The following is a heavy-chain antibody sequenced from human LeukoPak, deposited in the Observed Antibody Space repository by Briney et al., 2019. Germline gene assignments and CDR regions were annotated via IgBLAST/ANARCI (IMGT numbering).Heavy chain of an antibody. CDR2: IIPIFGTA. J-gene: IGHJ6*02. V-gene: IGHV1-69*01. CDR1: GGTFSSYA. Sequence: GSSVKVSCKASGGTFSSYAISWVRQAPGQGLEWMGGIIPIFGTANYAQKFQGRVTIIADESTSTAYMELSSLRSEDTAVYYCARDRRSHGGYYYYGMDVWGQGTTVTVSS. CDR3: ARDRRSHGGYYYYGMDV. D-gene: IGHD3-10*01.